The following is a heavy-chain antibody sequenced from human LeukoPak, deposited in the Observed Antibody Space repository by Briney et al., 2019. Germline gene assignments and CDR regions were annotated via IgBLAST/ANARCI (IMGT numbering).Heavy chain of an antibody. Sequence: SCKASGGTFSSYAMSWVRQAPGKGLEWVSAISGSGGSTYYADSVKGRFTISRDNSKNTLYLQMNSLRAEDTAVYYCAKMVSRITIFGVVGLFGYWGQGTLVTVSS. CDR3: AKMVSRITIFGVVGLFGY. CDR1: GGTFSSYA. V-gene: IGHV3-23*01. J-gene: IGHJ4*02. CDR2: ISGSGGST. D-gene: IGHD3-3*01.